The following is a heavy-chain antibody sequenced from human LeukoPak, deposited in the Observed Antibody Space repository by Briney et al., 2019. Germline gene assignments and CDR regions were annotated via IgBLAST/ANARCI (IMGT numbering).Heavy chain of an antibody. J-gene: IGHJ4*02. CDR2: IYYSGST. V-gene: IGHV4-39*01. Sequence: SETLSLTXTVSGGSVSSSSYYWGWIRQPPGQGLEWIGSIYYSGSTYYNPSLKSRVTISVDTSKNQFSLKLSSVTAADTAVYYCARLGISHSSVDYWGQGTLVTVSS. D-gene: IGHD5-18*01. CDR1: GGSVSSSSYY. CDR3: ARLGISHSSVDY.